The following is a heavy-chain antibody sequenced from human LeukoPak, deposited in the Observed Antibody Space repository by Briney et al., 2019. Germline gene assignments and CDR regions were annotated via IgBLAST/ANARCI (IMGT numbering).Heavy chain of an antibody. CDR1: GCTFTSYG. CDR2: ISAYNGNT. V-gene: IGHV1-18*01. CDR3: ARTLYGSGSYYPNWFDP. Sequence: ASVKVSCKASGCTFTSYGISWVRQAPGQGLEWMGWISAYNGNTNYAQKLQGRVTMTTDTSTSTAYMELRSLRSDDTAVYYCARTLYGSGSYYPNWFDPWGQGTLVTVSS. J-gene: IGHJ5*02. D-gene: IGHD3-10*01.